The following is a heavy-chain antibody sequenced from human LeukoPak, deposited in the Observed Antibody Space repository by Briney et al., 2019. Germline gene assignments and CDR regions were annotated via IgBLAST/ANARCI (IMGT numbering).Heavy chain of an antibody. CDR3: AADSIFGGMDV. CDR1: GFTFTCSA. V-gene: IGHV1-58*01. Sequence: SVKVSCKASGFTFTCSAVQWVRQARGQRLEWIGWIVVGSGNTNYAQKFQERVTITRDMSTSTAYMELSSLRSEDTAVYYCAADSIFGGMDVWGQGTTVTVSS. CDR2: IVVGSGNT. D-gene: IGHD3-3*01. J-gene: IGHJ6*02.